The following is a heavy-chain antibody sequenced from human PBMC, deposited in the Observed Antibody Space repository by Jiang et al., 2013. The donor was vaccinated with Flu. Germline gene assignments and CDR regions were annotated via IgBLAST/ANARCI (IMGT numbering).Heavy chain of an antibody. J-gene: IGHJ4*02. V-gene: IGHV4-39*01. D-gene: IGHD1-1*01. CDR3: ARHSAGERLWYNWNGHDY. CDR1: GGSISSSSYY. Sequence: GSGLVKPSETLSLTCTVSGGSISSSSYYWGWIRQPPGKGLEWIGSIYYSGSTYYNPSLKSRVTISVDTSKNQFSLKLSSVTAADTAVYYCARHSAGERLWYNWNGHDYWGQGTLVTVSS. CDR2: IYYSGST.